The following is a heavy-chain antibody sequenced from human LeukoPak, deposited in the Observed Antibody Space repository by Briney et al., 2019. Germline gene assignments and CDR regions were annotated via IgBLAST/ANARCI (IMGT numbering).Heavy chain of an antibody. J-gene: IGHJ4*02. CDR2: INPHSGGT. D-gene: IGHD3-10*01. Sequence: GASVKVSCKASGYTFTDYYMHWVRQAPGQGLEWMGWINPHSGGTDHAQKFQGRVTMTRDTSISTAYMELSRLRSDDTAVYYCARVLRDYYGSGSPSYFDYWGQGTLVTVSS. V-gene: IGHV1-2*02. CDR3: ARVLRDYYGSGSPSYFDY. CDR1: GYTFTDYY.